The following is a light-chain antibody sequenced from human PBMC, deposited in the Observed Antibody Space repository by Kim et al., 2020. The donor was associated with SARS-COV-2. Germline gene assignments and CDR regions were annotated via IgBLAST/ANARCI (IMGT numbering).Light chain of an antibody. V-gene: IGKV3-15*01. CDR3: LHYNKWQT. Sequence: EVVMTQSPATLSVSPGEGATLSCRASQSISNNLAWYQQKPGQAPRLLIFGASTRAPGIPDRFSASGSGTEFSLTISSLQSEDFAVYYCLHYNKWQTFGQGTKVEIK. CDR2: GAS. J-gene: IGKJ1*01. CDR1: QSISNN.